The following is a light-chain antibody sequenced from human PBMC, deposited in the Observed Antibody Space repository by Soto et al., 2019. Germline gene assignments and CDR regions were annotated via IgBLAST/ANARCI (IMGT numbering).Light chain of an antibody. Sequence: QSVLTQPPSVSGAPRQRVTISCTGSSSNIGAGSDVHWYQQLPGTAPKLLIYGNSNRPSGVPDRFSGSKSGASASLAITGLQAEDEADYYCQSYDISLTTWVFGGGTKLTVL. CDR2: GNS. J-gene: IGLJ3*02. V-gene: IGLV1-40*01. CDR3: QSYDISLTTWV. CDR1: SSNIGAGSD.